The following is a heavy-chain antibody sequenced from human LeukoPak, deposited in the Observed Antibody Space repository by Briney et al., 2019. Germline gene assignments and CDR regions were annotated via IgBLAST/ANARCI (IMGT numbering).Heavy chain of an antibody. V-gene: IGHV1-8*01. CDR2: MNPNSGNT. D-gene: IGHD2-15*01. CDR3: ARARYCSGGSCYAFVAFDI. Sequence: ASLKVSCKASGYTFTSYDINWVRHATGQRLEWMGWMNPNSGNTGYAQKFRGRVTMARNTSRSTAYMELSSLRSEDTAVYYCARARYCSGGSCYAFVAFDIWGQGTMVTVSS. J-gene: IGHJ3*02. CDR1: GYTFTSYD.